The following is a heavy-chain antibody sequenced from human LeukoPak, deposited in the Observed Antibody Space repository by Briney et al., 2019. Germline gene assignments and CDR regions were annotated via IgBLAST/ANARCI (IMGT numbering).Heavy chain of an antibody. D-gene: IGHD3-10*01. J-gene: IGHJ3*02. CDR3: ARGQSTMVRGVIIRRLGAFDI. V-gene: IGHV4-34*01. CDR1: GGSFSGYY. Sequence: PSETLSLTCAVYGGSFSGYYWSWIRQPPGKGLEWIGEINHSGSTNYNPSLKSRVTISVDTSKNQFSLKLSSVTAADTAVYYCARGQSTMVRGVIIRRLGAFDIWGQGTMVTVSS. CDR2: INHSGST.